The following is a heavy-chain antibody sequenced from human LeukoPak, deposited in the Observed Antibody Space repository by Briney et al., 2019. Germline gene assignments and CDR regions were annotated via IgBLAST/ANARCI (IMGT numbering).Heavy chain of an antibody. J-gene: IGHJ4*02. D-gene: IGHD3-10*01. Sequence: PSETLSLTCAVYGGSFSGYYWSWIRQPPGKGLEWIGEINHSGSTNYNPSLKSRVTISVDTSKNQFSLKLSSVTAADTAVYYCARGFWRPMITMVRRGTTGAYFDYWGQGTLVTVSS. V-gene: IGHV4-34*01. CDR3: ARGFWRPMITMVRRGTTGAYFDY. CDR2: INHSGST. CDR1: GGSFSGYY.